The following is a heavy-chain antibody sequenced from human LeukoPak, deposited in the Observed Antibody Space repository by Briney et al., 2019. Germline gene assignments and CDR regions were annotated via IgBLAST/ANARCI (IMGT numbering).Heavy chain of an antibody. V-gene: IGHV3-33*01. J-gene: IGHJ6*02. CDR2: IWYDGSNK. CDR1: GFTFSSYG. CDR3: ARERAPRGYGMDV. Sequence: GGPLRLSCAASGFTFSSYGMHWVRQAPGKGLEWVAGIWYDGSNKYYAHPVKCPFTISRDNSKHTLSLQTNSLRAEHPAVYYCARERAPRGYGMDVWGQGTTVTV.